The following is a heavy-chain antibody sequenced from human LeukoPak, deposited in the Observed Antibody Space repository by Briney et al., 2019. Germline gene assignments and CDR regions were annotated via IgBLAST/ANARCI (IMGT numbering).Heavy chain of an antibody. CDR2: ISSSSSTI. Sequence: GGSLRLSCAASGFTFSSYSMNWVRQAPGKGLEWVSYISSSSSTIYYADSVKGRLTISRDNAKNSLYLQMNSLRAEDTAVYYCATDYGDYGLGYYYGMDVWGQGTTVTVSS. V-gene: IGHV3-48*01. CDR1: GFTFSSYS. J-gene: IGHJ6*02. CDR3: ATDYGDYGLGYYYGMDV. D-gene: IGHD4-17*01.